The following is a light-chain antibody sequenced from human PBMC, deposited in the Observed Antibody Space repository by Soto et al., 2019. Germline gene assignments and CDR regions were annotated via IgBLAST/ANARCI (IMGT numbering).Light chain of an antibody. CDR2: GAS. CDR1: QSVRSTH. Sequence: EIVLTQSPGTLSLSPGERATLSCRASQSVRSTHLAWYHQKTGQAPRLLIYGASNRPGGIPDRFSGSGSGTDFTLTISRLEPEDFAVYYCQQFGSSIPHTFGQGTKLEIK. V-gene: IGKV3-20*01. CDR3: QQFGSSIPHT. J-gene: IGKJ2*01.